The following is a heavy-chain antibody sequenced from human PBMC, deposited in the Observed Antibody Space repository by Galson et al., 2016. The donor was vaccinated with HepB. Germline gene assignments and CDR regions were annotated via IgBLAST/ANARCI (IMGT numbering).Heavy chain of an antibody. Sequence: SVKVSCKASRGTFNNYAVSWVRQAPGQGREWMGGIVPFFGTIHYAQQFQDRLTITADDSMSTVYMELSSLSSDDTAIYSCAGRTNDFDPWGQGTLVTVSS. J-gene: IGHJ5*02. V-gene: IGHV1-69*13. CDR1: RGTFNNYA. CDR2: IVPFFGTI. D-gene: IGHD1-1*01. CDR3: AGRTNDFDP.